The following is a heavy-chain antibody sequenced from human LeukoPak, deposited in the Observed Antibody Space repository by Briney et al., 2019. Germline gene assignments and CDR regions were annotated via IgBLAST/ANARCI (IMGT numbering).Heavy chain of an antibody. V-gene: IGHV1-46*01. D-gene: IGHD6-6*01. Sequence: ASVKVSCKASGYIFSSYHIHWVRQAPGQGLEWMGIVNPGGGSTSYAQKFQGRVTMTRDTSTSTVYMELRSLRSEDTAVYYRAREGTFGYSSSSTDYWGQGTLVTVSS. J-gene: IGHJ4*02. CDR1: GYIFSSYH. CDR3: AREGTFGYSSSSTDY. CDR2: VNPGGGST.